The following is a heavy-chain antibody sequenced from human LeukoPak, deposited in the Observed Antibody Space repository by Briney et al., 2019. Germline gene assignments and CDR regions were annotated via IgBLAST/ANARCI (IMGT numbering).Heavy chain of an antibody. J-gene: IGHJ4*02. CDR1: GFTFSSYG. V-gene: IGHV3-30*18. D-gene: IGHD2-2*01. CDR2: ISYDGSNK. CDR3: AKVGHRYCSSTSCYGFSYFDY. Sequence: PGGSLRFSCAASGFTFSSYGMHGVRQAPGKGLEWVAVISYDGSNKYYADSVKGRFTISRDNSKNTLYLQMNSPRAEDTAVYYCAKVGHRYCSSTSCYGFSYFDYWGQGTLVTVSS.